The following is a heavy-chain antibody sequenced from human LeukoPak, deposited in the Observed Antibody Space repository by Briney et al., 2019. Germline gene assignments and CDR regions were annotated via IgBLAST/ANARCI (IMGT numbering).Heavy chain of an antibody. D-gene: IGHD3-10*01. Sequence: PGGSLRLSCAASGFTFSSYAMSWVRQAPGKGLEWVAVISYDGSNKYYADSVKGRFTISRDNSKNTLYLQMNSLISEDTAVYYCARVLYHGSDHTFDIWGQGTMVTVSS. CDR3: ARVLYHGSDHTFDI. V-gene: IGHV3-30-3*01. J-gene: IGHJ3*02. CDR2: ISYDGSNK. CDR1: GFTFSSYA.